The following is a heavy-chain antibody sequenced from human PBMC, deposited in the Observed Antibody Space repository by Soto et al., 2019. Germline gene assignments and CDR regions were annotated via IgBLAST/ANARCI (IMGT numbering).Heavy chain of an antibody. J-gene: IGHJ4*02. CDR2: VSYDGNNK. CDR3: AKGELINPQLFEF. CDR1: GFTLSHYD. D-gene: IGHD1-26*01. Sequence: QVQLVESGGGVVKPGRSLRLSCVASGFTLSHYDMNWVRQAPGKGLEWVAVVSYDGNNKYAEDSVRGRFTISRDNSKNTLYLQMTSLRAEDTAVYYCAKGELINPQLFEFWGQGALVTVSS. V-gene: IGHV3-30*18.